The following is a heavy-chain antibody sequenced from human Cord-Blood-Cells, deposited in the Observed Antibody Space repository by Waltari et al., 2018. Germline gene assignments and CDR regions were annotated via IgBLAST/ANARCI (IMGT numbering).Heavy chain of an antibody. Sequence: QVQLVQSGAEVKKPGASVKVSCKASGYTFTGYYMHWGRQAPGQGLEWMGWIKPNSGGTSYAQKFQGRVTMTRDTSISTAYMELSRLRSDDTAVYYCARYSSSGYFDYWGQGTLVTVSS. V-gene: IGHV1-2*02. D-gene: IGHD6-6*01. CDR1: GYTFTGYY. CDR3: ARYSSSGYFDY. CDR2: IKPNSGGT. J-gene: IGHJ4*02.